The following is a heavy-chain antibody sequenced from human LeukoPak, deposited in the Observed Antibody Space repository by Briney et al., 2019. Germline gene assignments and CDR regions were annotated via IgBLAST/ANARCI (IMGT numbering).Heavy chain of an antibody. CDR2: IYTSGST. D-gene: IGHD2-2*01. Sequence: SETLSLTCTVSGGSISSYYWSWIRQPAGKGLEWIGRIYTSGSTNYNPSLKSRVTMSLDTSKNQFSLNLSSVTAADTAVYYCARDSRIVVVNGDYYYYMDVWGKGTTVTVSS. J-gene: IGHJ6*03. CDR1: GGSISSYY. CDR3: ARDSRIVVVNGDYYYYMDV. V-gene: IGHV4-4*07.